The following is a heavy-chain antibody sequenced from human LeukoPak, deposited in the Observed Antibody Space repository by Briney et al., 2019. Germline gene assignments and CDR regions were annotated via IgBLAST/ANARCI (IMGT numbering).Heavy chain of an antibody. CDR1: GFVFSSYW. Sequence: PGGSLRLSCAASGFVFSSYWMSWVRQAPGKGLEWVAYIKQDGSEKYYVDSVKGRFTISRDNAKNSLYLQMNSLRAEDTAVYYCAKERAGYTNPYYFDYWGQGTLVTVSS. J-gene: IGHJ4*02. V-gene: IGHV3-7*03. CDR2: IKQDGSEK. D-gene: IGHD3-16*02. CDR3: AKERAGYTNPYYFDY.